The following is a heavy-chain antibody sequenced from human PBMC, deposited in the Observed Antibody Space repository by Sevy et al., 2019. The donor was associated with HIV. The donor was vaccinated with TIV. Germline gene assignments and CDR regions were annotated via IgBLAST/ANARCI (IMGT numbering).Heavy chain of an antibody. J-gene: IGHJ3*02. CDR3: ARDLGIAAAEAQNDAFDI. Sequence: QAGGSLRLSCAASGFTFSSYEMNWVRQAPGKGLEWVSYISSSGSTIYYADSVKGRFTISRDNAKNSLYLQMNSLRAEDTAVYYCARDLGIAAAEAQNDAFDIWGQGTMVTVSS. CDR1: GFTFSSYE. D-gene: IGHD6-13*01. CDR2: ISSSGSTI. V-gene: IGHV3-48*03.